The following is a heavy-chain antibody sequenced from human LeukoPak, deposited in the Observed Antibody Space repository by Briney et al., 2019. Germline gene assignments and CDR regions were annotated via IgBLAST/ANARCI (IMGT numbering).Heavy chain of an antibody. J-gene: IGHJ4*02. CDR2: INPISGAT. D-gene: IGHD3-16*02. CDR3: ARLPYRDGVAQDY. Sequence: ASVKVSCKASGYTFTGYYMHWVRQAPGHGLEWMGIINPISGATDYAQKFQGRVTMTRDTSTSTVYMELSSLRSEDTATYYCARLPYRDGVAQDYWGQGTLVTVSP. V-gene: IGHV1-46*01. CDR1: GYTFTGYY.